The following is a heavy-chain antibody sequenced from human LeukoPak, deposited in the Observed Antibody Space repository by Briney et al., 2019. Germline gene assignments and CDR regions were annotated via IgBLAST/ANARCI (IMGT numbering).Heavy chain of an antibody. J-gene: IGHJ5*02. D-gene: IGHD3-3*01. Sequence: PSETLSLTCAVYGGSFCCYYWSWIRQPPGKGLEWIGEINHSGSTNYNPSLKSRVTISVDTSKNQFSLKLSSVTAADTAVYYCARGRGWITIFGVGPPTIRFDPWGQGTLVTVSS. V-gene: IGHV4-34*01. CDR1: GGSFCCYY. CDR3: ARGRGWITIFGVGPPTIRFDP. CDR2: INHSGST.